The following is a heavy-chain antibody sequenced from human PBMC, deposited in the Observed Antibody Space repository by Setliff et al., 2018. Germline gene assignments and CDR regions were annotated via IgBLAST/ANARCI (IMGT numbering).Heavy chain of an antibody. J-gene: IGHJ4*02. V-gene: IGHV4-34*01. CDR1: GDSLSGHY. CDR2: INHSGST. CDR3: TVYNTGSSKDHY. D-gene: IGHD2-8*02. Sequence: SETLSLTCTVSGDSLSGHYWSWIRQSPGKGLEWIGEINHSGSTNYNPSLKSRVTISVDTSKNQFSLKLSSVTAADTALYYCTVYNTGSSKDHYWGQGTPVTVSS.